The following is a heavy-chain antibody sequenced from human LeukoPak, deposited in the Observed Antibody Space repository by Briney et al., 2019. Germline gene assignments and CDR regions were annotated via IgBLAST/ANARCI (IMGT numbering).Heavy chain of an antibody. CDR1: GLFISIGYY. CDR2: INHSGST. Sequence: SETLSLPCSVSGLFISIGYYWGWIRQPPGKGLDWIGIINHSGSTYYNPSLKSRVTMSVDTSKNQFSLKLSSVTAADTALYYCARRISGAWFDPWGQGTLVTVSS. D-gene: IGHD2-15*01. V-gene: IGHV4-38-2*02. CDR3: ARRISGAWFDP. J-gene: IGHJ5*02.